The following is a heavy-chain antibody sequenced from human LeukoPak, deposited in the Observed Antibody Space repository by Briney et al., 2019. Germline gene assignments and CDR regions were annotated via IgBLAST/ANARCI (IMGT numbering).Heavy chain of an antibody. D-gene: IGHD5-12*01. CDR2: IYHSGST. CDR3: ARHALRGNDVLPTNYFDY. J-gene: IGHJ4*02. V-gene: IGHV4-30-2*01. Sequence: PSETLSLTCTVSGGSISSGGYYWSWIRQPPGKGLEWIGYIYHSGSTYYNPSLKSRVTISVDTSRNQFSLSLNSVTAADTAVYYCARHALRGNDVLPTNYFDYWGQGALVTVSS. CDR1: GGSISSGGYY.